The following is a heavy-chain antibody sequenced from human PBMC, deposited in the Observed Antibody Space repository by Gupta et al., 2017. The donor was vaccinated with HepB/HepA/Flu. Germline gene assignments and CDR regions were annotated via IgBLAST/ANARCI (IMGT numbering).Heavy chain of an antibody. CDR3: ARRMSGTYYSLGCRADN. V-gene: IGHV4-39*01. CDR1: GALINIYHYY. J-gene: IGHJ4*02. D-gene: IGHD3-10*01. Sequence: QLQLQESGPGLVKPPETLSLTCTVSGALINIYHYYLVWIREPPGKGLEWIGYIYYSGTKYYNPSLKSRVTIFVDPSRNQFSRKLDCVTAADTAVYYCARRMSGTYYSLGCRADNWGQGTLVTGSS. CDR2: IYYSGTK.